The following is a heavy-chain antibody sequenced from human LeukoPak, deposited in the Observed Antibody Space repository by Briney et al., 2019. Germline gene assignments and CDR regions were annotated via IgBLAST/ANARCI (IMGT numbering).Heavy chain of an antibody. V-gene: IGHV4-39*01. J-gene: IGHJ3*02. CDR1: GGSIGSSGYY. Sequence: PSETLSLTCTVSGGSIGSSGYYWGWIRQPPGKGLEWIGSIYYSKNTYYNPSLKSRVTISADTSKNQFSLKLSSVTAADTAVYYCARHLPRGGIIWGQGTMVTVSS. CDR3: ARHLPRGGII. CDR2: IYYSKNT. D-gene: IGHD3-10*01.